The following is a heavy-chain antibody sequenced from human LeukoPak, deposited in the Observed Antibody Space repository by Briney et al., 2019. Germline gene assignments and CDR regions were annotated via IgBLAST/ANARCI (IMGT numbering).Heavy chain of an antibody. J-gene: IGHJ4*02. V-gene: IGHV3-11*01. CDR2: IRNRGTTI. D-gene: IGHD3-22*01. CDR3: ARSADRSGYFREITLYYFDY. CDR1: GFTFSDFY. Sequence: KPGGSLRLSCAASGFTFSDFYMTWIRQAPGKGLEWVSYIRNRGTTIHYADSVRGRFTISRDNAKKSLYLQMNGLRAEDTAVYYCARSADRSGYFREITLYYFDYWGQGTLVTVSS.